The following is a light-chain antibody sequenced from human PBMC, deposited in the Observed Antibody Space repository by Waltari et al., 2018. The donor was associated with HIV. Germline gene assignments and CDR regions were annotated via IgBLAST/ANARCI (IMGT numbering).Light chain of an antibody. V-gene: IGLV1-44*01. CDR2: INT. J-gene: IGLJ2*01. Sequence: QSVLTQPPSASGTPGQNVTISCSGNTSNIGTNIVNCYQQFPGAAPKLLIYINTQRPSVVPARFSGSKSGPSASLAISGLQSEDEADYFCATWDDTLNGLFGGGTKLTVL. CDR1: TSNIGTNI. CDR3: ATWDDTLNGL.